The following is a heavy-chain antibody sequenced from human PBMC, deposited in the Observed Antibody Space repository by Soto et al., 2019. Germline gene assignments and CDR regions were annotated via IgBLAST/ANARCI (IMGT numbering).Heavy chain of an antibody. CDR3: AKDLQWLDSGAFDI. J-gene: IGHJ3*02. V-gene: IGHV3-30*18. Sequence: QVQLVESGGGVVQPGRSLRLSCAASGFTFSSYGMHWVRQAPGKRLEWVAVISYDGSNKYYADSVKGRFTISRDNSKNTLYLQMNSLRAEDTAVYYCAKDLQWLDSGAFDIWGQGTMVTVSS. D-gene: IGHD5-12*01. CDR2: ISYDGSNK. CDR1: GFTFSSYG.